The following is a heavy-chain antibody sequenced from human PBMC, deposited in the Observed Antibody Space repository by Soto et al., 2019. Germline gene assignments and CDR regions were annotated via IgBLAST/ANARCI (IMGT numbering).Heavy chain of an antibody. CDR3: ARDVLLNGAFDI. Sequence: SETLSLTCTVSGGSISSYYWSWIRQPPGKGLEWIGYIYYSGSTNYNPSLKSRVTISVDTSKNQFSLKLSSVTAADTAVYYCARDVLLNGAFDIWGQGTMVTVSS. CDR1: GGSISSYY. CDR2: IYYSGST. V-gene: IGHV4-59*01. J-gene: IGHJ3*02. D-gene: IGHD3-10*01.